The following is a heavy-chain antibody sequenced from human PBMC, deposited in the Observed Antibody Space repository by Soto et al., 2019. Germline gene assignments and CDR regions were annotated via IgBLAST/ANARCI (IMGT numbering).Heavy chain of an antibody. CDR2: IGGTT. D-gene: IGHD3-22*01. V-gene: IGHV3-23*01. Sequence: GGSLRLSCAASGFTFTDYAMSWVRQAPGKGLECVSIIGGTTEYAASVKGRFTISRDDSKSIAYLQMNSLKTEDTAVYYCTREVVIPRHDWGQGTLITVSS. J-gene: IGHJ4*02. CDR1: GFTFTDYA. CDR3: TREVVIPRHD.